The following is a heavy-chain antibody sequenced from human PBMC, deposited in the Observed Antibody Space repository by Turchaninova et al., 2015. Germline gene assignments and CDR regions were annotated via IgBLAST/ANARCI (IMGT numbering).Heavy chain of an antibody. V-gene: IGHV3-74*01. CDR1: GFTFSNYW. Sequence: EVQLVEFGGGLVQPGGFLGLSCAASGFTFSNYWMHWGRQAPGKGLVWVSRINSDGSSTNYADSVKGRFTISRDNAKNTLYLQMNSLRAEDTAVYYCARESAVGGRFFDYWGQGTLVTVSS. CDR3: ARESAVGGRFFDY. CDR2: INSDGSST. J-gene: IGHJ4*02. D-gene: IGHD6-19*01.